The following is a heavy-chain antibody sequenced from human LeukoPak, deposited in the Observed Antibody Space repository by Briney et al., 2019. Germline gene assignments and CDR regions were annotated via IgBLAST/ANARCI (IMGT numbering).Heavy chain of an antibody. CDR2: IYTSGST. CDR3: ARGEDIDY. Sequence: SQTLSLTCTVSGGSISSGSYYWSWIRQPAGKGLEWIGRIYTSGSTNYNPSLKGRVTISVDTSKNQFSLKLSSVTAADTAVYYCARGEDIDYWGQGTLVTVSS. V-gene: IGHV4-61*02. J-gene: IGHJ4*02. D-gene: IGHD2-15*01. CDR1: GGSISSGSYY.